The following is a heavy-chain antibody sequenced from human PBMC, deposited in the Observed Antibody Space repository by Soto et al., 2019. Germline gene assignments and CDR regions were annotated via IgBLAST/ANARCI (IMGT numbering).Heavy chain of an antibody. CDR2: ISSSSSYI. CDR3: ASGGIAVAEGGFGY. J-gene: IGHJ4*02. Sequence: PGGSLRLSCAASGFTFSSYSMNWVRQAPGKGLEWVSSISSSSSYIYYADSVKGRFTISRDNAKNSLYLQMNSLRAEDTAVYYCASGGIAVAEGGFGYWGQGTLVNVSS. V-gene: IGHV3-21*01. CDR1: GFTFSSYS. D-gene: IGHD6-19*01.